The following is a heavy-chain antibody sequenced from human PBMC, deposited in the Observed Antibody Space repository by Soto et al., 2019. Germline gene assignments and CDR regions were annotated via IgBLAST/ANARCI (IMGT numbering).Heavy chain of an antibody. D-gene: IGHD2-8*01. CDR3: AKQFCTYGVCYYFDY. CDR1: GFSFISDA. V-gene: IGHV3-23*01. CDR2: ISGSGDST. Sequence: EVQLLESGGGLVQPGGSLRLSCAASGFSFISDAMSWVRQAPGKGLEWISLISGSGDSTYYADSVKGRFTISRDNSKNTLYLQMNSLRAEDTAVYYCAKQFCTYGVCYYFDYWGQGTLVTVSS. J-gene: IGHJ4*02.